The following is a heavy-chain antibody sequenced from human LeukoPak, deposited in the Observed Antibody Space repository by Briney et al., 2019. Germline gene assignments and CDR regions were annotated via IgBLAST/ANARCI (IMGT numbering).Heavy chain of an antibody. D-gene: IGHD5-18*01. J-gene: IGHJ4*02. Sequence: PGGSLRLSCAASGFTFSSYWMHWVRHAPGKGLGWVSRINSDGSSTSYADSVKGRFTISRDNAKNTLYLEMNSLRAEDTAVYYCATLIQFDYWGQGTLVTVSS. CDR2: INSDGSST. CDR1: GFTFSSYW. V-gene: IGHV3-74*01. CDR3: ATLIQFDY.